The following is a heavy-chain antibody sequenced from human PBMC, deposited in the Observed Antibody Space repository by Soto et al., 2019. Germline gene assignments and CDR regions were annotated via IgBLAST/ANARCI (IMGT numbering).Heavy chain of an antibody. CDR3: ARQKMGIGFDY. Sequence: SETLSLTCAVSGCSISSGGYSWSWIRQPPGKGLEWIGYIYHSGSTYYNPSLKSRVTISVDRSKNQFSLKLSSVTAADTAVYYCARQKMGIGFDYWGQGTLVTVSS. J-gene: IGHJ4*02. CDR2: IYHSGST. D-gene: IGHD6-13*01. CDR1: GCSISSGGYS. V-gene: IGHV4-30-2*01.